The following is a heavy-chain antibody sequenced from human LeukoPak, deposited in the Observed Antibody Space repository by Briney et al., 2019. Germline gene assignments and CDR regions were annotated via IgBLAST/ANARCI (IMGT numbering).Heavy chain of an antibody. Sequence: GGSLRLSCAASGFTFSSYETNWVRQAPGKGLEWVSYISSSGSTIYYADSVKGRFTISRDNAKNSLYLQMNSLRAEDTAVYYCARDARDYGRNYFDYWGQGTLVTVSS. CDR2: ISSSGSTI. V-gene: IGHV3-48*03. J-gene: IGHJ4*02. CDR1: GFTFSSYE. CDR3: ARDARDYGRNYFDY. D-gene: IGHD4-17*01.